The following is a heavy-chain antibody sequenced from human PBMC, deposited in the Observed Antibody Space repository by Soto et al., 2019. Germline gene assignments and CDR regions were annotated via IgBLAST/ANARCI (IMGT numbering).Heavy chain of an antibody. CDR1: GYTLTELS. CDR3: ARGGDYYDSSGLDAFDI. CDR2: FDPEDGET. Sequence: GASVKVSCKVSGYTLTELSMHWVRQAPGKGLEWMGGFDPEDGETIYAQKFQGRVTMTRDTSTSTVYMELSSLRSEDTAVYYCARGGDYYDSSGLDAFDIWGQGTMVTVSS. D-gene: IGHD3-22*01. J-gene: IGHJ3*02. V-gene: IGHV1-24*01.